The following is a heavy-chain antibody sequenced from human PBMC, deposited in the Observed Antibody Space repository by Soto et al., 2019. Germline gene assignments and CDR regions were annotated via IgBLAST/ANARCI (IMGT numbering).Heavy chain of an antibody. CDR3: ARGEPGIEVAGTYVWLDP. CDR2: IIPIFGTA. V-gene: IGHV1-69*13. D-gene: IGHD6-19*01. CDR1: GGTFSSYA. Sequence: SVKVSCKASGGTFSSYAISWVRQAPGQGLEWMGGIIPIFGTANYAQKFQGRVTITADESTSTAYMELSSLRSEDTAVYYCARGEPGIEVAGTYVWLDPWGQGALVTVYS. J-gene: IGHJ5*02.